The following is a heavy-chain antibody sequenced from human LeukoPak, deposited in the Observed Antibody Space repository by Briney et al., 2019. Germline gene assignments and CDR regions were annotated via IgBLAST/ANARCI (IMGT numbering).Heavy chain of an antibody. V-gene: IGHV1-8*03. CDR1: GYTFTTYD. D-gene: IGHD1-26*01. Sequence: ASVKVSCKASGYTFTTYDINWVRQATGQGLEWMGWMNPNSGNTGYAQKFQGRVTITRNTSISTAYMELSSLRSEDTAVYYCATGRNSGSYFAYWGQGTLVTVSS. J-gene: IGHJ4*02. CDR2: MNPNSGNT. CDR3: ATGRNSGSYFAY.